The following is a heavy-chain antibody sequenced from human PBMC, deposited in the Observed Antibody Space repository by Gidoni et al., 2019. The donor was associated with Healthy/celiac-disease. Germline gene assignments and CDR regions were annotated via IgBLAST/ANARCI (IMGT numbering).Heavy chain of an antibody. Sequence: QVQLVESGGGVVQPGRSLRLSCAASGFTFSSYGMHWVRQAPGKGLEWVAVIWYDGSNKYYADSVKGRFTISRDNSKNTLYLQMNSLRAEDTAVYYCARVNVDSDDYYGMDVWGQGTTVTVSS. D-gene: IGHD1-26*01. CDR2: IWYDGSNK. CDR3: ARVNVDSDDYYGMDV. CDR1: GFTFSSYG. V-gene: IGHV3-33*01. J-gene: IGHJ6*02.